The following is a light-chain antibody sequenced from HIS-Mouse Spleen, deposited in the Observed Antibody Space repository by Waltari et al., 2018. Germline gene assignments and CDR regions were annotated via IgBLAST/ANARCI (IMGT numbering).Light chain of an antibody. CDR2: KDS. CDR1: ALPKQY. CDR3: QSADSSGTYHVV. Sequence: SYELTQPPSVSVSPGQTARITCSGDALPKQYAYWYQQKPGQAPVLVIYKDSERPSGIPERFSGSSSGKPVTLTISGVQAEDEADYYCQSADSSGTYHVVFGGGTKLTVL. V-gene: IGLV3-25*03. J-gene: IGLJ2*01.